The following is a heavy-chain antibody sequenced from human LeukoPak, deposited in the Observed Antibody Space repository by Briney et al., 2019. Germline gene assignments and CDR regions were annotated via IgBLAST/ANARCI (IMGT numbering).Heavy chain of an antibody. CDR2: IYYSGST. J-gene: IGHJ6*03. Sequence: SETLSLTCTVSGGSISSYYWSWIRQPPGKGLEWIGYIYYSGSTNYNPSLKSRVTISVDTSKNQFSLKLSSVTAADTAVYYCARASVTCYYYYYMDVWGKGTTVTVSS. D-gene: IGHD4-11*01. CDR3: ARASVTCYYYYYMDV. V-gene: IGHV4-59*01. CDR1: GGSISSYY.